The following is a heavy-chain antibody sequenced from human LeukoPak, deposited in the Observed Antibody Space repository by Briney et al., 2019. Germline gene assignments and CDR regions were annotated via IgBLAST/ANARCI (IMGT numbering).Heavy chain of an antibody. V-gene: IGHV4-39*07. Sequence: PSEILSLTCSVSGGSISSSSYSWGWIRQPPGKGLEWIGSIYYSGSTYYNPSLKSRVTISVDTSKNQFSLKLSSVTAADTAVYYCARAQGYCSSTSCYDRGYYYYYMDVWGKGTTVTVSS. CDR1: GGSISSSSYS. CDR2: IYYSGST. CDR3: ARAQGYCSSTSCYDRGYYYYYMDV. J-gene: IGHJ6*03. D-gene: IGHD2-2*01.